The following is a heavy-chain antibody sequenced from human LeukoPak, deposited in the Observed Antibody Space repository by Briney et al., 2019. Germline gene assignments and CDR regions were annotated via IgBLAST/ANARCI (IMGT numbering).Heavy chain of an antibody. Sequence: GVSLTLSCAASGFTFSSYGMHWVRQAPGKGLEWVAFIRYDGSNKYYADSAQGRFTISRDDSKNTLYLQMNSLRAEDTAVYYCAKVVVPAAIRSYYFDYWGQGTLVTVSS. V-gene: IGHV3-30*02. D-gene: IGHD2-2*01. CDR1: GFTFSSYG. CDR2: IRYDGSNK. J-gene: IGHJ4*02. CDR3: AKVVVPAAIRSYYFDY.